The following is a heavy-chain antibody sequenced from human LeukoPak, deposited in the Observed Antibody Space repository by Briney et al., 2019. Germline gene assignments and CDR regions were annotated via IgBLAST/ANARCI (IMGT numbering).Heavy chain of an antibody. CDR1: GFTLSGHW. J-gene: IGHJ5*02. CDR2: INSDESTT. CDR3: AGSDWFDP. V-gene: IGHV3-74*01. Sequence: GGSLRLSCVASGFTLSGHWMHWVRQAPGKGLVWVSRINSDESTTVYADSVKGRFTISRDNAKNTLYLQMNSLTAEDTAAYYCAGSDWFDPWGQGTLVTVSS.